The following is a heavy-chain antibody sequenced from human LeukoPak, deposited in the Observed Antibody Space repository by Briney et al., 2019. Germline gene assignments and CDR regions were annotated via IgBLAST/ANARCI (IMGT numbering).Heavy chain of an antibody. CDR1: GAPISSTSYY. CDR2: IYNSGST. D-gene: IGHD3-3*01. V-gene: IGHV4-39*07. Sequence: SETLSLTCTVSGAPISSTSYYWAWIRQPPGKELEWIGSIYNSGSTHYNPSLKSRVTVSVQTSKNQFSLKLTSVTAADTAVYYCARASRFLEWLEPFDYWGQGTLVTVSS. J-gene: IGHJ4*02. CDR3: ARASRFLEWLEPFDY.